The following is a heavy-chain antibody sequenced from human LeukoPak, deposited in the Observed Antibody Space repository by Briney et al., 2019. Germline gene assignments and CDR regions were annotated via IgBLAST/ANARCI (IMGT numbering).Heavy chain of an antibody. CDR1: GFTFSSYS. CDR2: ISSSSSYI. J-gene: IGHJ4*02. V-gene: IGHV3-21*01. Sequence: KTGGSLRLSCAASGFTFSSYSMNWVRQAPGKGLEWVSSISSSSSYIYYADSVKGRFTISRDNAKNSLYLQMNSLRAEDTAVYYCARWGNYYDGFDYWGQGTLVTVSS. CDR3: ARWGNYYDGFDY. D-gene: IGHD3-22*01.